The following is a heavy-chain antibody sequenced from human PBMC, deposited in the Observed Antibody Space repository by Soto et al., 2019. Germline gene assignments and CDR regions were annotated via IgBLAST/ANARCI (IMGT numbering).Heavy chain of an antibody. CDR1: RFTFSSYG. CDR2: ISDDGDST. Sequence: PGGSLRLSYAVSRFTFSSYGMNWVRKAPGKGLEWVSSISDDGDSTYYADSVKGRFTISRDNSKNTLYLQMNSLRAEDTAVYYCAKRSGYQEAAYLDYWCQGTLVTVSS. D-gene: IGHD5-12*01. J-gene: IGHJ4*02. V-gene: IGHV3-23*01. CDR3: AKRSGYQEAAYLDY.